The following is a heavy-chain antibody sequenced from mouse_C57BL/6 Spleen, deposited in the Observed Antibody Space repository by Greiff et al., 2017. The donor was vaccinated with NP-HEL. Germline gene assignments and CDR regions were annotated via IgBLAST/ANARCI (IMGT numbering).Heavy chain of an antibody. CDR2: ISSGGSYT. CDR3: ARHEDYSNYLYYFDY. CDR1: GFTFSSYG. J-gene: IGHJ2*01. D-gene: IGHD2-5*01. V-gene: IGHV5-6*01. Sequence: EVKLVESGGDLVKPGGSLKLSCAASGFTFSSYGMSWVRQTPDKRLEWVATISSGGSYTYYLDSVKGRFTISRDNAKNTLYLQMSSLKSEDTAMYYCARHEDYSNYLYYFDYWGQGTTLTVSS.